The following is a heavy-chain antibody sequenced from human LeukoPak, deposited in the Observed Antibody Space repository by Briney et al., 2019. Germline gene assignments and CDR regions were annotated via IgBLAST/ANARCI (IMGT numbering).Heavy chain of an antibody. CDR2: IKSDGRT. V-gene: IGHV3-74*01. CDR1: GFTFSRYW. CDR3: ARAPSEVGGYYPEYFRH. J-gene: IGHJ1*01. D-gene: IGHD3-22*01. Sequence: GGSLRLSCAASGFTFSRYWMHWVRQAPGKGLVWVSRIKSDGRTNYADSVKGRFTISRDNAKNTVSLQMDSLRAEDTGVYYCARAPSEVGGYYPEYFRHWGQGTLVTVSS.